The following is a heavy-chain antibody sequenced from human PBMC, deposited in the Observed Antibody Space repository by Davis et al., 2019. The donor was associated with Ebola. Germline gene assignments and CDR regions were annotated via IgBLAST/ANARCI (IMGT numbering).Heavy chain of an antibody. Sequence: SETLSLTCDVHGGSFSSYYWSWISQPPGKGLGWIGEINNIGRTNYNPSLKSRVTISVDTSKNTFSLQLNSVTPEDTSVYYCARSLAYGDYWFDPWGQGTLVTVSS. J-gene: IGHJ5*02. V-gene: IGHV4-34*01. D-gene: IGHD4-17*01. CDR1: GGSFSSYY. CDR3: ARSLAYGDYWFDP. CDR2: INNIGRT.